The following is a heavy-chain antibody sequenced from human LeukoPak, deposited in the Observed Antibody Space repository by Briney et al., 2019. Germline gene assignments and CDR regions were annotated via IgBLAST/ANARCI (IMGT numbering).Heavy chain of an antibody. Sequence: PGGSLRLSCAASGFTFSSYWMHWVRQAPGKGLMWVSRINSDGSSTSYADSVKGRFTISRDDAKNTLYLQMNSLRAEDTAVYYCARDLYSSGWYVPHWGQGTLVTVSS. CDR2: INSDGSST. CDR3: ARDLYSSGWYVPH. D-gene: IGHD6-19*01. J-gene: IGHJ4*02. V-gene: IGHV3-74*01. CDR1: GFTFSSYW.